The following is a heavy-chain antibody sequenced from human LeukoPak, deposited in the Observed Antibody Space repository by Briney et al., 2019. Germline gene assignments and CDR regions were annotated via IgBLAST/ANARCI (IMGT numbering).Heavy chain of an antibody. CDR2: IYYSGST. Sequence: SETLSLTCTVSGDSISSYYWSWIRQPPGKGLEWIGYIYYSGSTNYNPSLKSRVTISVDTSKNQFSLKLSSVTAADTAVYYCARDEPIAAAGSLAFDIWGQGTMVTVSS. CDR3: ARDEPIAAAGSLAFDI. V-gene: IGHV4-59*01. CDR1: GDSISSYY. J-gene: IGHJ3*02. D-gene: IGHD6-13*01.